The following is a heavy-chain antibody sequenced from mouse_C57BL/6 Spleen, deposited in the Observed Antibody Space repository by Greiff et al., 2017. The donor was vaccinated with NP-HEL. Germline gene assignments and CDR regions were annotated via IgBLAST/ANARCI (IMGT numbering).Heavy chain of an antibody. CDR1: GYTFTSYW. Sequence: QVQLQQPGAELVKPGASVKLSCKASGYTFTSYWMHWVKQRPGQGLEWIGMIHPNSGSTNYNEKFKSKATLTVDKSSSTAYMQLSSLTSDDAAVYYCARGYDGYYVLGYWGQGTTLTVSS. CDR3: ARGYDGYYVLGY. CDR2: IHPNSGST. D-gene: IGHD2-3*01. J-gene: IGHJ2*01. V-gene: IGHV1-64*01.